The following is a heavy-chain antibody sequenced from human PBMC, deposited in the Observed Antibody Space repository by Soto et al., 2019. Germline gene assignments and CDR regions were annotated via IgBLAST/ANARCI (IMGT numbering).Heavy chain of an antibody. Sequence: SVILSLTCTVSGGSISNYYWSWIRQPPGKGLEWIGYIYYGGSTNYNPSLKSRVTISVDTSKNQFSLKLTSVTAADTAVYYCARTDSSSWDRWFDPWGQGTLVTVSS. D-gene: IGHD6-13*01. J-gene: IGHJ5*02. V-gene: IGHV4-59*01. CDR3: ARTDSSSWDRWFDP. CDR2: IYYGGST. CDR1: GGSISNYY.